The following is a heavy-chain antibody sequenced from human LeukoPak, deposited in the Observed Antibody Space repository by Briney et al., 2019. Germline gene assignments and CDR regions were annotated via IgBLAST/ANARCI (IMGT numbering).Heavy chain of an antibody. CDR1: GGSINSFY. CDR3: ARAGDRSGYFYYFDS. D-gene: IGHD3-22*01. Sequence: PSETLSLTCSVTGGSINSFYWSWIRQPPGKGLEWIGYIYYSGSTNYNPSLKSRVTISVDTSKNQFSLELRSVTAADTAVYYCARAGDRSGYFYYFDSWGQGTLVTVSS. J-gene: IGHJ4*02. V-gene: IGHV4-59*01. CDR2: IYYSGST.